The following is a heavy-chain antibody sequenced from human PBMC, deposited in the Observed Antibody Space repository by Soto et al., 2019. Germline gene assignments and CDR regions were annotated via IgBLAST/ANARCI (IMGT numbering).Heavy chain of an antibody. Sequence: QVQLVQSGSEVKKPGSSVKVSCKASGGIFSSYAVDWVRLAPGQGLEWVGGIIPIFGIANYAQKFQGRVTITADKSTTTAYMELSSLRSEDTAVYYCARVGEPGSGWFDHWGQGTLVTVSS. CDR2: IIPIFGIA. J-gene: IGHJ5*02. CDR3: ARVGEPGSGWFDH. D-gene: IGHD3-10*01. CDR1: GGIFSSYA. V-gene: IGHV1-69*17.